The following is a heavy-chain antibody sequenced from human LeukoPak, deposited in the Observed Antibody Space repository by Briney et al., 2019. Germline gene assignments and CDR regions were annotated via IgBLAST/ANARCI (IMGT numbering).Heavy chain of an antibody. D-gene: IGHD6-19*01. CDR3: ARGPLGSSGWYPLLNYYGMDV. V-gene: IGHV1-3*01. Sequence: GASVKVSCKASGYTFTSYAMHWVRQAPGQRLEWMGWINAGNGNTKYSQKLQGRVTMTTDTSTSTAYMELRSLRSDDTAVYYCARGPLGSSGWYPLLNYYGMDVWGQGTTVTVSS. J-gene: IGHJ6*02. CDR1: GYTFTSYA. CDR2: INAGNGNT.